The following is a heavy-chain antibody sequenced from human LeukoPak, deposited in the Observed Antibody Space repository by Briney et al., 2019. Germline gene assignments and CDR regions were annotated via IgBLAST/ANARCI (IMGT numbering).Heavy chain of an antibody. D-gene: IGHD3-9*01. CDR3: ARDGSPYYDILTGYFPYNYNWFDP. CDR2: IYYRGST. Sequence: PSETLSLTCTVSGGSISSYYWSWIRQPPGKGLEWIGYIYYRGSTNYNPSLKSRVTISVDTSKNQFSLKLSSVTAADTAVYYCARDGSPYYDILTGYFPYNYNWFDPWGQGTLVTVSS. CDR1: GGSISSYY. V-gene: IGHV4-59*01. J-gene: IGHJ5*02.